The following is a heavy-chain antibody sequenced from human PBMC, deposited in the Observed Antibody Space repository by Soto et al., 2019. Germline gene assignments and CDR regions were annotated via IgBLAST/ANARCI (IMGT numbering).Heavy chain of an antibody. J-gene: IGHJ3*02. D-gene: IGHD2-15*01. CDR2: IWYDGSNK. CDR3: ARDRDCSGGSCYADAFDI. Sequence: GGSLRLSCAASGFTFSSYGMHWVRQAPGKGLERVAVIWYDGSNKYYAFSLKGRFTISRDNSKNTLYLQMNSLRAEDTAVYYCARDRDCSGGSCYADAFDIWGQGTMVTVSS. CDR1: GFTFSSYG. V-gene: IGHV3-33*01.